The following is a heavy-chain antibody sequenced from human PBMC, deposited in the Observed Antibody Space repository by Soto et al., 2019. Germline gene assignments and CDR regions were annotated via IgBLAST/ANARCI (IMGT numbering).Heavy chain of an antibody. CDR1: GGSFSGYY. CDR2: INHSGST. Sequence: QVQLQQWGAGLLKPSETLSLTCAVYGGSFSGYYWSWIRQPPGKGLEWIGEINHSGSTNYNPSLKSRVTISVDTPKNQFSLKLSSVTAADTAVYYCARAPRHSSSWYWYWGQGTLVTVSS. V-gene: IGHV4-34*01. CDR3: ARAPRHSSSWYWY. J-gene: IGHJ4*02. D-gene: IGHD6-13*01.